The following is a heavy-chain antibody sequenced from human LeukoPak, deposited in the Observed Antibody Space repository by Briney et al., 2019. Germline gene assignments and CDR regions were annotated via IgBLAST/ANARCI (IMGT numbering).Heavy chain of an antibody. CDR2: IYTSGST. CDR3: ARASWFGESTTDY. D-gene: IGHD3-10*01. Sequence: KPSQTLSLTCTVSGGSISSGSYYWSWIRQPAGKGLEWIGRIYTSGSTNYNPSPKSRVTISVDTSKNQFSLKLSSVTAADTAVYYCARASWFGESTTDYWGQGTLVTVSS. J-gene: IGHJ4*02. V-gene: IGHV4-61*02. CDR1: GGSISSGSYY.